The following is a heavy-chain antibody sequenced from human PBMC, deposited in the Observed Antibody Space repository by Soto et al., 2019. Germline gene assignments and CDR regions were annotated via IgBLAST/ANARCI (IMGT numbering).Heavy chain of an antibody. Sequence: GGALRLSCASSGFTFGSYAMSWVRQAPGKGLEWGSAISGSGGSTYYADCVKGRFTISRDNSKNTLYLQMNSLRAEDTAVYYCAKDLGIAAVGAYFDYWGEGTLVTVCS. D-gene: IGHD6-13*01. CDR3: AKDLGIAAVGAYFDY. CDR1: GFTFGSYA. V-gene: IGHV3-23*01. CDR2: ISGSGGST. J-gene: IGHJ4*02.